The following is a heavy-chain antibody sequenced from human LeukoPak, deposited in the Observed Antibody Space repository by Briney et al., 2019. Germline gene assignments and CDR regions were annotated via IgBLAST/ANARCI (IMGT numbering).Heavy chain of an antibody. J-gene: IGHJ4*02. CDR2: ISRGRPTI. V-gene: IGHV3-48*02. CDR1: GFTFNSYS. CDR3: VRDPEALDY. Sequence: PGGSLRLSCVASGFTFNSYSMNWVRQAPGKGLEWVSYISRGRPTIHYADSVKGRFTISRDNAKNSLYLQMNSLRDEDTAVYYCVRDPEALDYWGQGTLVTVSS.